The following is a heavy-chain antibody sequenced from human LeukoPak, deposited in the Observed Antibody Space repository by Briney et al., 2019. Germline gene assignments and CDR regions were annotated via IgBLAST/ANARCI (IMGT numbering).Heavy chain of an antibody. Sequence: GGSLRLSCAVSGFTVSNDYISWVRQAPGKGLEWVSVIYPDHRTYYADSVKGRFTISRDNSKNTLYLQMNSLRAEDTAVYYCARGIGLSWSLDSWGQGTLVTVSS. CDR2: IYPDHRT. CDR3: ARGIGLSWSLDS. CDR1: GFTVSNDY. J-gene: IGHJ4*02. V-gene: IGHV3-53*01. D-gene: IGHD6-13*01.